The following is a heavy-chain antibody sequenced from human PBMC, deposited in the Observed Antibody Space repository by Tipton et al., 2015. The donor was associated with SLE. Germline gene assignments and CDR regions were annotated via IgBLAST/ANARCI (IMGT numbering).Heavy chain of an antibody. CDR3: ARALGPTIFGVGY. CDR2: IYYSGST. Sequence: TLSLTCTVSGGSISSYYWSWIRQPPGKGLEWIGYIYYSGSTNYNPSLMSRVTISVDTSKNQFSLKLSSVTAADTAVYYCARALGPTIFGVGYWGQGTLVTVSS. V-gene: IGHV4-59*01. J-gene: IGHJ4*02. D-gene: IGHD3-3*01. CDR1: GGSISSYY.